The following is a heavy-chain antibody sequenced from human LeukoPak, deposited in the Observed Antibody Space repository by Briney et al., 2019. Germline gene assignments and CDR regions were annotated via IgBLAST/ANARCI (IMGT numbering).Heavy chain of an antibody. CDR2: INAGNGNT. Sequence: ASVKVSCKASGFTFTNHAMNWLRQAPGQRLEWMGWINAGNGNTKYSQRFQDRVTITRDTSANTAYMELSSLRSEDTAVYYCARGIWVRTDRGYYFDYWGQGTLVTVSS. J-gene: IGHJ4*02. V-gene: IGHV1-3*01. D-gene: IGHD3-10*01. CDR1: GFTFTNHA. CDR3: ARGIWVRTDRGYYFDY.